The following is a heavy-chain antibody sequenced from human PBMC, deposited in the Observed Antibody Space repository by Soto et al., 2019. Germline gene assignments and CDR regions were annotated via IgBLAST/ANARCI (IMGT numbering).Heavy chain of an antibody. V-gene: IGHV5-51*01. CDR2: IYPGDSDA. Sequence: SGESLKISCKGSGYRFTSFWIGWVRQMPGKGLEWMGIIYPGDSDARYSPSFQGQVTISADESINTAYLQWSSLKASDTAMYFCARHGYSSSWSQDSWGQGTQVTVSS. D-gene: IGHD6-13*01. CDR3: ARHGYSSSWSQDS. CDR1: GYRFTSFW. J-gene: IGHJ4*02.